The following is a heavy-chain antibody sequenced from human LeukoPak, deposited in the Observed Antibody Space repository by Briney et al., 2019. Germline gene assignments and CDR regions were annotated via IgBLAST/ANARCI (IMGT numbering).Heavy chain of an antibody. Sequence: PGGSLRLSCAASGFTFSSYWMHWVRQAPGKGLVWVSRINNDGSSTSYADSVKGRFTISRDNAKNTLYLQMNSLRAEDTAVYYCARQYNWNDRYFDYWGQGTLVTVSS. V-gene: IGHV3-74*01. J-gene: IGHJ4*02. CDR3: ARQYNWNDRYFDY. D-gene: IGHD1-1*01. CDR2: INNDGSST. CDR1: GFTFSSYW.